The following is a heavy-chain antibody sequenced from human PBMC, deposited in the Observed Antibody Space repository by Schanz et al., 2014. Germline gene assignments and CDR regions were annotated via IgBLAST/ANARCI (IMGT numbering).Heavy chain of an antibody. D-gene: IGHD3-10*01. J-gene: IGHJ3*02. V-gene: IGHV3-23*04. CDR3: AKGRFGELSAFDI. Sequence: ERLVESGGGVVQPGRSLRLSCAASGFTFSGFWMTWVRQAPGKGLEWVSAISGGGGTTYYADSVKGRFTISRDNSKNTLYLQMNSLRAEDTAVYYCAKGRFGELSAFDIWGQGTMVTVSS. CDR2: ISGGGGTT. CDR1: GFTFSGFW.